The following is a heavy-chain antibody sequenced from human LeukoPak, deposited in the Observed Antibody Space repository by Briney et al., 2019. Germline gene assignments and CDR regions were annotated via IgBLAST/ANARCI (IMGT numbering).Heavy chain of an antibody. CDR3: ARDRGYSSGWSDGLDI. D-gene: IGHD6-19*01. Sequence: SETLSLTCTVSGGSISSYYWSWIRQPPGKGLEWIGYIYYSGSTNYNPSLKSRVTISVDTSKNQFSLKLSSVTAADTAVYYCARDRGYSSGWSDGLDIWGQGTMVTVSS. J-gene: IGHJ3*02. V-gene: IGHV4-59*01. CDR2: IYYSGST. CDR1: GGSISSYY.